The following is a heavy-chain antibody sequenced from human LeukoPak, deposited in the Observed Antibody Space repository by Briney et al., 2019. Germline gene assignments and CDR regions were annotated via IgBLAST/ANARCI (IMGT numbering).Heavy chain of an antibody. CDR2: IYSGGST. Sequence: EWVSIIYSGGSTYYADSVKGRFTISRDNSKNTLYLQMNSLRAEDTAVYYCARLRDWFDPWGQGTLVTVSS. V-gene: IGHV3-66*01. CDR3: ARLRDWFDP. J-gene: IGHJ5*02.